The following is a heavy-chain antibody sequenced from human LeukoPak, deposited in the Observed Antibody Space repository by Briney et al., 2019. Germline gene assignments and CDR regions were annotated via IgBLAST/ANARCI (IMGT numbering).Heavy chain of an antibody. CDR1: GFTINSYA. D-gene: IGHD3-22*01. V-gene: IGHV3-23*01. Sequence: GGSLRLSCAASGFTINSYAMSWVRQAPGKGLEWVSAVSGTADNTYYAESVNGRFTISRDNSKNTLYLQMNSLRAEDAGVYYCAKATYYYDSHGYNGVFDYWGQGAWSPSPQ. J-gene: IGHJ4*02. CDR2: VSGTADNT. CDR3: AKATYYYDSHGYNGVFDY.